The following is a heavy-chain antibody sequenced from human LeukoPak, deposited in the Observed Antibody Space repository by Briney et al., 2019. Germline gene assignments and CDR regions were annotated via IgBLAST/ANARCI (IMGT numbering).Heavy chain of an antibody. CDR1: GFTFNSYA. J-gene: IGHJ1*01. Sequence: GGSLRLSCAGSGFTFNSYAMSWVRQAPGKGLEWVCGIRGSGSETFYADSVKGRFTISRDNSKNTMYLQMNSLRDEGTAVYYCAKGYSSSWSIEYFQHWGQGTLVTVSS. CDR2: IRGSGSET. D-gene: IGHD6-13*01. V-gene: IGHV3-23*01. CDR3: AKGYSSSWSIEYFQH.